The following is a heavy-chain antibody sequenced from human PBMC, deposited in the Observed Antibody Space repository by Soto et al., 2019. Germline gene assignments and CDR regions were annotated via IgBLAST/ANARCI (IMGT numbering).Heavy chain of an antibody. Sequence: QVQLVESGGGVVQPGRSLRLSCAASGFTFSSYGMHWVRQAPGKGLEWVAVISYDGSNKYYADSVKGRFTISRDNSKNTLYLQMNSLRAEDTAVYYCATEGGYYGMDVWGQGTTVTVSS. CDR1: GFTFSSYG. D-gene: IGHD2-15*01. J-gene: IGHJ6*02. CDR3: ATEGGYYGMDV. CDR2: ISYDGSNK. V-gene: IGHV3-30*03.